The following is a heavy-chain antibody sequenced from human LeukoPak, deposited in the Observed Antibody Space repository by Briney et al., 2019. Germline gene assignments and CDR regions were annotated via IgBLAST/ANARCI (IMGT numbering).Heavy chain of an antibody. CDR2: ISAYNGNT. J-gene: IGHJ6*02. D-gene: IGHD2-2*02. CDR3: ARVLYVYYGMDV. CDR1: GYTFTAYY. V-gene: IGHV1-18*04. Sequence: ASVKVSCKASGYTFTAYYMHWVRQAPGQGLEWMGWISAYNGNTNYAQKLQGRVTMTTDTSTSTAYMELRSLRSDDTAVYYCARVLYVYYGMDVWGQGTTVTVSS.